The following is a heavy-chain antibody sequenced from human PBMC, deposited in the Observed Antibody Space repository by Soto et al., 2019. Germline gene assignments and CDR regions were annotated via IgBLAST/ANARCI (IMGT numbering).Heavy chain of an antibody. CDR1: DDPMTTHY. CDR3: AREFFGDFVMGARNWFAP. J-gene: IGHJ5*02. Sequence: NPSETLSLTCTVSDDPMTTHYWSWIRQPPGEGLEWIGNIYYNGNTKYNPSLKSRVTISVDTSKKQFSLRVSSVTAADTAVYYCAREFFGDFVMGARNWFAPWGQGTPVTVSS. CDR2: IYYNGNT. V-gene: IGHV4-59*11. D-gene: IGHD4-17*01.